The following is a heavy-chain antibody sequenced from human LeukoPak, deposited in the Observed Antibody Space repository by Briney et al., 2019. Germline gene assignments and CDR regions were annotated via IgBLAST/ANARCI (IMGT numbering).Heavy chain of an antibody. CDR3: ARISLTAVEYYFDY. D-gene: IGHD4-23*01. Sequence: SETLSLTCAVYGGSFSGYYWSWIRQHPGKGLEWIGYIYYSGSTYYNPSLKSRVTISVDTSKNQLSLKLSSVTAADTAVYYCARISLTAVEYYFDYWGQGTLVTVSS. CDR2: IYYSGST. CDR1: GGSFSGYY. J-gene: IGHJ4*02. V-gene: IGHV4-31*11.